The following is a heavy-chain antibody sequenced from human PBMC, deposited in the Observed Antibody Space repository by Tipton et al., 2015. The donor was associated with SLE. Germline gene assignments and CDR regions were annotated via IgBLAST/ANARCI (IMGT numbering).Heavy chain of an antibody. CDR1: GGSFSPYR. CDR3: ARGGYFDY. Sequence: TLSLTCAVYGGSFSPYRWTWIRQPPGRRLVWIGEINQSGSTNYNPSLKRRVTISRDTSRNQFSLRLNSVTAADTAVYYCARGGYFDYWGQGVLVTVSS. CDR2: INQSGST. V-gene: IGHV4-34*01. J-gene: IGHJ4*02.